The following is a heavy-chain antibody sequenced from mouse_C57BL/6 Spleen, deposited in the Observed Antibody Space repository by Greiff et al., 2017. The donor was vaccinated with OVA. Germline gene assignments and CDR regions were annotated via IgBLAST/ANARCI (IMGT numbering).Heavy chain of an antibody. CDR3: ARVDYYGSSFV. J-gene: IGHJ1*03. CDR1: GYTFTSYW. Sequence: VQLQPSGAELVRPGSSVKLSCKASGYTFTSYWMHWVKQRPIQGLEWIGNIDPSDSETHYNQKFKDKATLTVDKSSSTAYMQLSSLTSEDSAVYYCARVDYYGSSFVWGTGTTVTVSS. CDR2: IDPSDSET. D-gene: IGHD1-1*01. V-gene: IGHV1-52*01.